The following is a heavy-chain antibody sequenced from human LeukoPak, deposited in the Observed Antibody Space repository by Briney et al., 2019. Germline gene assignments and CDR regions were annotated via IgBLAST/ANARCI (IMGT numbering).Heavy chain of an antibody. J-gene: IGHJ3*02. Sequence: GGSLRLSCAASGFTFSSYSMNWVRQAPGKGLEWVSSISSSSSYIYYADSVKGRFTISRDNAKNSLYLQMNSLRAEDTAVYYCARGEEDTAMVTGAFDIWGQGTMVTVSS. CDR2: ISSSSSYI. CDR1: GFTFSSYS. CDR3: ARGEEDTAMVTGAFDI. V-gene: IGHV3-21*01. D-gene: IGHD5-18*01.